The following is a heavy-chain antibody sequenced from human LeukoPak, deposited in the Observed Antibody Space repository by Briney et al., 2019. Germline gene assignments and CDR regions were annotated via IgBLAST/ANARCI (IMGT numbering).Heavy chain of an antibody. CDR1: GSTFTNYA. Sequence: ASVKLSCKASGSTFTNYAIHWVRQAPGQRLEWMGWINAGNGNTKYSQKFQGRVTMTRDTSISTAYLELSSLTSDDTAVYYCARKGASDYWGQGTLVTVSS. J-gene: IGHJ4*02. CDR3: ARKGASDY. CDR2: INAGNGNT. V-gene: IGHV1-3*01.